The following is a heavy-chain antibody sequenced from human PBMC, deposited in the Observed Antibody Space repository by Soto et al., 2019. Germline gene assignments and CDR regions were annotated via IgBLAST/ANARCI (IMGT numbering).Heavy chain of an antibody. D-gene: IGHD3-10*01. J-gene: IGHJ4*02. V-gene: IGHV3-15*07. CDR3: TTLGTYGSGSYYVI. CDR1: GFNVNDAW. Sequence: GGSLRLSCAPSGFNVNDAWMNWVRQAPGKGLEWVGHIKSKTDGGTTDFAAPVRGRFTISRDDSKNTLYLHMNSLKTEDTGVYYCTTLGTYGSGSYYVIWGQGTLVTVSS. CDR2: IKSKTDGGTT.